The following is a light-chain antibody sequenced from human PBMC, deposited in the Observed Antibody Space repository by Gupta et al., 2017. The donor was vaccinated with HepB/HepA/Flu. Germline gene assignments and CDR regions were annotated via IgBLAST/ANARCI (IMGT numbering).Light chain of an antibody. V-gene: IGLV2-11*01. Sequence: QSALTQPRSVSGSPGQSVTISCTGTSSDVGRYNYVSWYQQHPGKAPKFMIYDVTKRPSGVPDRFSGSKSGNTASLTISGLQAEDEADYYCCSYAGNYLYAFGTGTKVTVL. CDR1: SSDVGRYNY. CDR2: DVT. CDR3: CSYAGNYLYA. J-gene: IGLJ1*01.